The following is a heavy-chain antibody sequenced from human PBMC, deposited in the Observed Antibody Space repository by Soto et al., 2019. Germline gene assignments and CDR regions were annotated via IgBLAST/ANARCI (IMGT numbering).Heavy chain of an antibody. CDR2: IYYSGST. CDR3: AGGIVVLPAAWGAFES. D-gene: IGHD2-2*01. V-gene: IGHV4-31*02. Sequence: SETVSLTCTVSGGSISSGGYYWSWIRQHPGKGLEWMGYIYYSGSTYYNPSLKSRVTISVDTSKNQFSLKLSSVTATDTAVYYCAGGIVVLPAAWGAFESWGQGTMVTVSS. CDR1: GGSISSGGYY. J-gene: IGHJ3*02.